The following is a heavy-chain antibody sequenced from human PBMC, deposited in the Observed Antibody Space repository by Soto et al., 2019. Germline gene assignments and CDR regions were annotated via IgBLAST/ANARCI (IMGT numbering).Heavy chain of an antibody. CDR3: VREWFAIEATAWGGWFDP. V-gene: IGHV1-46*03. CDR2: INPSGGST. CDR1: GYTFTSYY. J-gene: IGHJ5*02. D-gene: IGHD1-26*01. Sequence: QVQLVQSGAEVKKPGASVKVSCKASGYTFTSYYMHWVRQAPGQGLEWMGIINPSGGSTSYAQKFQCRVTMTRDPSTSAVYMEVSCLRAEDTAVYYCVREWFAIEATAWGGWFDPWGQGTLVTVSS.